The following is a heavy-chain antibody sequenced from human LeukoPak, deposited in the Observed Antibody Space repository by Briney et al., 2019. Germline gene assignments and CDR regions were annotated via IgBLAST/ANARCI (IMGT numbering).Heavy chain of an antibody. V-gene: IGHV3-23*01. CDR3: AKEEYSSSGTDWFDP. J-gene: IGHJ5*02. D-gene: IGHD6-13*01. CDR1: GFTVSSNY. CDR2: ISGSGGTT. Sequence: GGSLRLSCAASGFTVSSNYMSWVRQAPGKGLEWVSAISGSGGTTYYADSVKGRFTISRDNSKNTLYLQMNSLRAEDTAVYYCAKEEYSSSGTDWFDPWGQGTLVTVSS.